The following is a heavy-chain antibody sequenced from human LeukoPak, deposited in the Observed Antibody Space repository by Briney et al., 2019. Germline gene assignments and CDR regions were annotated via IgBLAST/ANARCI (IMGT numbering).Heavy chain of an antibody. CDR2: ISGSGDDT. CDR1: GFIFSSYW. V-gene: IGHV3-21*05. J-gene: IGHJ4*02. Sequence: GGSLRLSCAASGFIFSSYWMAWVRQAPGKGLEWLSYISGSGDDTNYADSVRGRFTISRDNAKNSLYLQMNSLRVEDTAVYYCARDPRTVRIWGQGTLVTVSS. CDR3: ARDPRTVRI. D-gene: IGHD1-1*01.